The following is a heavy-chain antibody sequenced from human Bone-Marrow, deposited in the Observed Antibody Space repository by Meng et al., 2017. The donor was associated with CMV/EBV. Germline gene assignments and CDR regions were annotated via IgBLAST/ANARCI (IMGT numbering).Heavy chain of an antibody. Sequence: GESLKISCAASGFSFENYMMHWVRQAPGKGLEWVSDITWDAGSSHYADSVKGRFTISRDNSKNSLFLQMNRLRNEDTALYYCAKDTGNYRGFDYWGQGTLVTVSS. CDR1: GFSFENYM. CDR3: AKDTGNYRGFDY. J-gene: IGHJ4*02. V-gene: IGHV3-43*01. CDR2: ITWDAGSS. D-gene: IGHD5-24*01.